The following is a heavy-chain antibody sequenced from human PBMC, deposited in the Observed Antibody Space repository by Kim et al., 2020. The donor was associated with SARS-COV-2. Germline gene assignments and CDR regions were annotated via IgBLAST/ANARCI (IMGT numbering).Heavy chain of an antibody. CDR3: VREAQWSLNS. CDR2: IKTDGSTP. V-gene: IGHV3-74*01. J-gene: IGHJ4*02. Sequence: GGSLRLSCAASGFALIGFWRHWVRQAPGTGLEWASGIKTDGSTPRYADSLRGGFTISRENAKTPLFFKMESLGGEATAANFCVREAQWSLNSWGRGTLAT. D-gene: IGHD2-8*01. CDR1: GFALIGFW.